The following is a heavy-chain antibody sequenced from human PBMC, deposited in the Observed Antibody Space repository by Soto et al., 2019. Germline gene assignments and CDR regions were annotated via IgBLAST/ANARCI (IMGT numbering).Heavy chain of an antibody. CDR1: GYSFTGHY. CDR2: VNLNTGGA. V-gene: IGHV1-2*02. Sequence: QVQHVQSGAEVKKPGDSVKVSCKASGYSFTGHYMHWVRRAPGQGLEWMGWVNLNTGGADYAQEFQGRVTMTTATSIRTDYLEVTRIKFGDTAIYYCARDPSSFLGRVYGMDVWGQGTAVTVS. J-gene: IGHJ6*02. CDR3: ARDPSSFLGRVYGMDV.